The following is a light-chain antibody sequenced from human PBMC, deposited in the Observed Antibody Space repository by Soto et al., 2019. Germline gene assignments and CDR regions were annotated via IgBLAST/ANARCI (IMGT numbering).Light chain of an antibody. V-gene: IGKV3-11*01. J-gene: IGKJ5*01. CDR3: QQRSNWPPT. CDR2: DAY. CDR1: QSVSSY. Sequence: ESVLTQSPATLSLSPGERATLSCRASQSVSSYLAWYQQKPGQAHRLLIYDAYNRATGIPARFSGSGSGTDFTLTIRSLEPEEFAVYYCQQRSNWPPTFGQGTRLE.